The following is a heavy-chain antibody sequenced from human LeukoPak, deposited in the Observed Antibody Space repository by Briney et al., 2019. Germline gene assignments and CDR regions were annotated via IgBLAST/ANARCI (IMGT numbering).Heavy chain of an antibody. CDR1: GFTFISYS. V-gene: IGHV3-21*01. CDR3: ARVAKKGIAVAEVDY. D-gene: IGHD6-19*01. J-gene: IGHJ4*02. CDR2: ISGGSTYI. Sequence: GGSLRLSCAASGFTFISYSMNWVRQAPGQGLEWVSSISGGSTYIYYADSVKGRFTISRDNAKNSLYLQMNSLRADDTAVYYCARVAKKGIAVAEVDYWGQGTLVTVSS.